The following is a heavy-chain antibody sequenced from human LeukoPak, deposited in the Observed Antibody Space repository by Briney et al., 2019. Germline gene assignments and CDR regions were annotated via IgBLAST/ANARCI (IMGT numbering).Heavy chain of an antibody. V-gene: IGHV1-69*05. D-gene: IGHD2-15*01. CDR3: ARDMSCSGGSCYTS. CDR2: IIPIFGTA. CDR1: GGTFSSYA. Sequence: SVKVSCKASGGTFSSYAISWVRQAPGQGLEWMGGIIPIFGTANYAQKFQGRVTITTDESTSTAYMELSSLRSEDTTVYYCARDMSCSGGSCYTSWGQGTLVTVSS. J-gene: IGHJ4*02.